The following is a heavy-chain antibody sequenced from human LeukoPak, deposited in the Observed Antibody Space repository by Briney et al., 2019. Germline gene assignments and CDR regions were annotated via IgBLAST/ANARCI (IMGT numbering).Heavy chain of an antibody. CDR2: ISYDGSNK. CDR3: ARDEADYGGNSDQFDY. Sequence: GGSLRLSCAASGFTFSSYAMHWVRQAPGKGLEWVAVISYDGSNKYYADSVKGRFTISRDNSKNTLYLQMNSLRAEDTAVYYCARDEADYGGNSDQFDYWGQGTLVTVSS. D-gene: IGHD4-23*01. CDR1: GFTFSSYA. J-gene: IGHJ4*02. V-gene: IGHV3-30-3*01.